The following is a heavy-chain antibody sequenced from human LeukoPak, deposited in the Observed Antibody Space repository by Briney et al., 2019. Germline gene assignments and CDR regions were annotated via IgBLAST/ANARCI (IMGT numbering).Heavy chain of an antibody. Sequence: ASVKVSCKASGYTFTSYYMHWVRQAPGQGLEWMGIINPSGGSTSYAQKFQGRVTITADKSTSTAYMELSSLRSEDTAVYYCARDDLSTYYYDSSGYAFDIWGQGTMVTVSS. D-gene: IGHD3-22*01. CDR2: INPSGGST. CDR1: GYTFTSYY. V-gene: IGHV1-46*01. J-gene: IGHJ3*02. CDR3: ARDDLSTYYYDSSGYAFDI.